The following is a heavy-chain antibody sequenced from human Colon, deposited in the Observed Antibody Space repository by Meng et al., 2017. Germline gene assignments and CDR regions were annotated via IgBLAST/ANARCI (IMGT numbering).Heavy chain of an antibody. D-gene: IGHD4-17*01. CDR1: GYSTSSGYY. Sequence: SETLSLTCTVSGYSTSSGYYWGWIRQPPGKGLEWIGSIYHSGSTYYNPSLKSRVTISVDTSKNQFSLKLSSVTAADTAVYYCARGMTTVTLGGTFDPWGQGTLVTVSS. J-gene: IGHJ5*02. CDR3: ARGMTTVTLGGTFDP. CDR2: IYHSGST. V-gene: IGHV4-38-2*02.